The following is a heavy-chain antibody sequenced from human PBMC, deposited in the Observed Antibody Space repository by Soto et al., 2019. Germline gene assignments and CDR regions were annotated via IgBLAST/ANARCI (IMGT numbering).Heavy chain of an antibody. J-gene: IGHJ4*02. CDR1: GGSFSGYY. D-gene: IGHD2-8*01. Sequence: SETLSLTXAVYGGSFSGYYWSWIRQPPGKGLEWIGEINHSGSTNYNPSLKSRVTISVDTSKNQFSLKLSSVTAADTAVYYCARGFPMVYATGYFDYWGQGTLVTVSS. CDR3: ARGFPMVYATGYFDY. V-gene: IGHV4-34*01. CDR2: INHSGST.